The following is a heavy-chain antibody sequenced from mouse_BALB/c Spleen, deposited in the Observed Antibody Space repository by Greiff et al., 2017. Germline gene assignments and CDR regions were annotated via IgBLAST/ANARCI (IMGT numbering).Heavy chain of an antibody. CDR3: ARAYRYDGYYYAMDY. V-gene: IGHV5-4*02. J-gene: IGHJ4*01. CDR1: GFTFSDYY. Sequence: DVKLVESGGGLVKPGGSLKLSCAASGFTFSDYYMYWVRQTPEKRLEWVATISDGGSYTYYPDSVKGRFTISRDNAKNNLYLQMSSLKSEDTAMYYCARAYRYDGYYYAMDYWGQGTSVTVSS. D-gene: IGHD2-14*01. CDR2: ISDGGSYT.